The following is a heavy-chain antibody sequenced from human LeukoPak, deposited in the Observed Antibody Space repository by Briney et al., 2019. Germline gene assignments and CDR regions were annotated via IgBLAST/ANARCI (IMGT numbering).Heavy chain of an antibody. D-gene: IGHD5-12*01. CDR1: GGSFSGYY. CDR2: INHSGST. V-gene: IGHV4-34*01. Sequence: PSETLSLTCAVYGGSFSGYYWSRIRQPPGKGLEWIGEINHSGSTNYNPSLKSRVTISVDTSKNQFSLKLSSVTAADTAVYYCARGGGYSGYVRIAAAGNWFDPWGQGTLVTASS. CDR3: ARGGGYSGYVRIAAAGNWFDP. J-gene: IGHJ5*02.